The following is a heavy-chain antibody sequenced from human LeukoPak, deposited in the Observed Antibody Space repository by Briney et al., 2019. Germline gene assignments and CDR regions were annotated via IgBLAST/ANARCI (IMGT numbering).Heavy chain of an antibody. CDR3: ARDFCSAGSCYPDN. V-gene: IGHV3-66*01. D-gene: IGHD2-15*01. J-gene: IGHJ4*02. CDR2: IYSGGST. Sequence: GGSLRLSCAASGFTVSSNYMSWVRQAPGKGLEWVPVIYSGGSTYYADSVKGRFTISRDNSKNTLYLQMNSLRVEDTAVYYCARDFCSAGSCYPDNWGQGTLVTVSS. CDR1: GFTVSSNY.